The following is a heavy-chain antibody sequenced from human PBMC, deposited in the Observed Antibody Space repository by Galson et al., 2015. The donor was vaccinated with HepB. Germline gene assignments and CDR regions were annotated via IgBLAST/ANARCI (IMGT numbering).Heavy chain of an antibody. D-gene: IGHD3-10*01. CDR3: AKIRWFGESVATAIDI. J-gene: IGHJ3*02. V-gene: IGHV3-30*18. Sequence: SLRLSCAASGFTFSSYGMNWVRQAPGKGLEWVADISYDGSNKYYADSVKGRFTISRDNSKNTLYLQMNSLRAEDTAVYYCAKIRWFGESVATAIDICGQGTMVTVSS. CDR2: ISYDGSNK. CDR1: GFTFSSYG.